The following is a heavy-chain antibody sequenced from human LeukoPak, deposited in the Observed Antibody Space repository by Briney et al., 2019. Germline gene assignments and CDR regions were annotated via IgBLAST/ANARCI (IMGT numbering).Heavy chain of an antibody. D-gene: IGHD3-3*01. CDR3: ARRFSYDFWSGYYM. CDR1: GGSFSGYY. Sequence: PSETLSLTYAVYGGSFSGYYWSWIRKPPGKGLEWIGSFYYGGGTYYNPSLKSRVTISVDTSKNQFSLKLSSVTAADTAVYHCARRFSYDFWSGYYMWGQGTLVTVSS. V-gene: IGHV4-34*01. J-gene: IGHJ4*02. CDR2: FYYGGGT.